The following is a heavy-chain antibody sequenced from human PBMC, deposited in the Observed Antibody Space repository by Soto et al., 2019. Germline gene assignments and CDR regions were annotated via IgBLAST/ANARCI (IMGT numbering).Heavy chain of an antibody. D-gene: IGHD6-19*01. Sequence: EVQLVESGGGLVQPGGSLRLSCAASGFTFSSYWMTWVRQAPGKGLEWVANRKQDGSEKYYVDSVKGRFTISRDNAKNSLYLQMNSLRAEATAVSYCARVGRSSGSLGYWGQGTLVTGSS. J-gene: IGHJ1*01. CDR2: RKQDGSEK. CDR3: ARVGRSSGSLGY. CDR1: GFTFSSYW. V-gene: IGHV3-7*01.